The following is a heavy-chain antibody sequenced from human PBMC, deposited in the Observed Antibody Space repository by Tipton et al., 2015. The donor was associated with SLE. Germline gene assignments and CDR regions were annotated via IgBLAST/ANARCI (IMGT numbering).Heavy chain of an antibody. Sequence: TLSLTCAVYGGSFCGYYWSGIRQPPGKVLEWTGEINHSGSTNYNPSLKSRVTISVDTSKNQFSLKLSSVTAADTAVYYCAGYSSGWRDAFDIWGQGTMVTV. V-gene: IGHV4-34*01. D-gene: IGHD6-19*01. CDR3: AGYSSGWRDAFDI. CDR1: GGSFCGYY. CDR2: INHSGST. J-gene: IGHJ3*02.